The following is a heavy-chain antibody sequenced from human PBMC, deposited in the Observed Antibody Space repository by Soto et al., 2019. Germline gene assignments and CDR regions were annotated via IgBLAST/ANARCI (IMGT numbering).Heavy chain of an antibody. CDR2: IIPIFGTA. CDR3: ARGEARMTTVPYFDY. D-gene: IGHD4-4*01. J-gene: IGHJ4*02. CDR1: GGTFSSYA. Sequence: QVQLVQSGAEVQKPGSSVKVSCKASGGTFSSYAISWVRQAPGQGLEWMGGIIPIFGTANYAQTFQGRVTITADESTSTAYMELSSLRSEDTAMYYCARGEARMTTVPYFDYWGQGTLVTVSS. V-gene: IGHV1-69*01.